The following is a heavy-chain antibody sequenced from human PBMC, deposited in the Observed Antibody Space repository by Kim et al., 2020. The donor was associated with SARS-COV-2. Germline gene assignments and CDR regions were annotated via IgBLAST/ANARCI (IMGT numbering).Heavy chain of an antibody. CDR2: ISYDGSNK. D-gene: IGHD3-22*01. V-gene: IGHV3-33*05. J-gene: IGHJ3*02. CDR1: GFTFSSYG. Sequence: GGSLRLSCAASGFTFSSYGMHWVRQAPGKGLEWVAVISYDGSNKYYADSVKGRFTISRDNSKNTLYLQMNSLRAEDTAVYYCARDWRDDSRLLRTFDIWGQGTMVTVSS. CDR3: ARDWRDDSRLLRTFDI.